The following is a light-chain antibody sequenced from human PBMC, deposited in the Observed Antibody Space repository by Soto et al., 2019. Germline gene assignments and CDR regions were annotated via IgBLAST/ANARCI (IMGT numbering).Light chain of an antibody. CDR1: QGISSY. Sequence: DMQLTQSPSFLSASVGDMVTITCRASQGISSYLGWYQQKPGKAPKLLIYKASSLESGVPSRFSGSGSGTEFTLTISSLQPDDFATYSCQQYNSYWTFGQGTKVE. CDR2: KAS. J-gene: IGKJ1*01. CDR3: QQYNSYWT. V-gene: IGKV1-5*03.